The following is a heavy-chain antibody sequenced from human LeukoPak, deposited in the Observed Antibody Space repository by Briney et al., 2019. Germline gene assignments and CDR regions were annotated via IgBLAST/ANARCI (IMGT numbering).Heavy chain of an antibody. CDR2: ISSSSSYI. J-gene: IGHJ4*02. CDR3: ARDCGGDCYLGY. V-gene: IGHV3-21*01. CDR1: GFTFSSYA. Sequence: PGGSLRLSCAASGFTASGFTFSSYAMSWVRQAPGKGLEWVSSISSSSSYIYYADSVKGRFTISRDNAKNSLYLQMNSLRAEDTAVYYCARDCGGDCYLGYWGQGTLVTVSS. D-gene: IGHD2-21*02.